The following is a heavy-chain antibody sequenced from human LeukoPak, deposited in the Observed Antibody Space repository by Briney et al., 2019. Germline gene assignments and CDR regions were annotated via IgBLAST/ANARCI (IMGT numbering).Heavy chain of an antibody. D-gene: IGHD6-6*01. Sequence: SVKVSCKASGGTFSSYAISWVRQAPGQGLEWMGGIIPIFGTANYAQKFQGRVTITTDESTSTAYMELSSLRSEDTAVYYCASGPKYSSSAKYYFDYWGQGTLVTVSS. CDR1: GGTFSSYA. J-gene: IGHJ4*02. CDR2: IIPIFGTA. CDR3: ASGPKYSSSAKYYFDY. V-gene: IGHV1-69*05.